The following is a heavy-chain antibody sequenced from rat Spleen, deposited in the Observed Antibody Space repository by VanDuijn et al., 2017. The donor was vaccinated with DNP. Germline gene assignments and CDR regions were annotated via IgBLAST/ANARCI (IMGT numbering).Heavy chain of an antibody. CDR1: GFNFNDYW. J-gene: IGHJ2*01. CDR3: AKGPNYGGWSDYFDY. V-gene: IGHV4-2*01. CDR2: INKDSSKI. D-gene: IGHD1-11*01. Sequence: EVKLVESGGGLVQPGRSLKLSCAASGFNFNDYWMGWVRPAPGKGLDWNGQINKDSSKINYIPSLKEKITISRDNAQNTLYLQMSKLGSEDTAIYYCAKGPNYGGWSDYFDYWGQGVMVTVSS.